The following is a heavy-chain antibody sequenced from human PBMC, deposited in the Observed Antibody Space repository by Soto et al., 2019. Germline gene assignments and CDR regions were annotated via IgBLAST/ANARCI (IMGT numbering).Heavy chain of an antibody. CDR2: IIPVLDIA. CDR1: GGTLTTYN. CDR3: ARGIAAPDEGGNWFDP. D-gene: IGHD6-13*01. J-gene: IGHJ5*02. Sequence: QLMQSGAEVKKPGSSLKVSCKASGGTLTTYNINWVRQAPGQGLEWMGRIIPVLDIANYAQKFQGRVTVTADKSTSTAYLELSSLTSADTAVYYCARGIAAPDEGGNWFDPWGQGTLVTVSS. V-gene: IGHV1-69*02.